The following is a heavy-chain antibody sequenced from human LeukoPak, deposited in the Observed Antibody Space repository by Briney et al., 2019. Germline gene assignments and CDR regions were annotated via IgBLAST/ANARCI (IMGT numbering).Heavy chain of an antibody. CDR1: GFTFSSYW. V-gene: IGHV3-7*01. CDR2: IKPDGSEK. CDR3: ARERMYSGSGSTYPYYDY. Sequence: PGGSLRLSCAASGFTFSSYWMSWVRQSPGKGLEWAANIKPDGSEKYFMDSVKGRFTISRDNAKNALYLEMNSLRAEDTAVYFCARERMYSGSGSTYPYYDYWGQGTLVTVSS. J-gene: IGHJ4*02. D-gene: IGHD3-10*01.